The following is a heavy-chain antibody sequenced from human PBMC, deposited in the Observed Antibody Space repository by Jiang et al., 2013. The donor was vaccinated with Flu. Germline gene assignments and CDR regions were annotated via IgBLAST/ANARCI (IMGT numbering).Heavy chain of an antibody. J-gene: IGHJ2*01. D-gene: IGHD3-22*01. CDR3: AKAYYYDSSGSIHWYFDL. CDR2: IRGSGGNA. CDR1: GFTFSSYA. V-gene: IGHV3-23*01. Sequence: LESGGGLVQPGGSLRLSCAASGFTFSSYAMAWVRQAPGKGLEWVSAIRGSGGNAYYADSVKGRFTISRDNSKNTLYLQMNSLRAEDTAVYYCAKAYYYDSSGSIHWYFDLWGRGTLVTVSS.